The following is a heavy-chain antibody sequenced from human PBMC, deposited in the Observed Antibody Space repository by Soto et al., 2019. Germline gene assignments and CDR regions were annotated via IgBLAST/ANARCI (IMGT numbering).Heavy chain of an antibody. J-gene: IGHJ6*02. CDR2: ISSSSSTI. D-gene: IGHD2-2*01. CDR1: GFTFSSYS. V-gene: IGHV3-48*02. Sequence: PGGSLRLSCAASGFTFSSYSMNWVRQAPGKGLEWVSYISSSSSTIYYADSVKGRFTISRDNAKNSLYLQMNSPRDEDTAVYYCARDPRPYQLLLKSVSPRDYYYYYGMDVWGQGTTVTVSS. CDR3: ARDPRPYQLLLKSVSPRDYYYYYGMDV.